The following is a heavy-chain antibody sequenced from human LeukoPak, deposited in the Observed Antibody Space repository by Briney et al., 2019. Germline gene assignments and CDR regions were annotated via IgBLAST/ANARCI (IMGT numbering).Heavy chain of an antibody. Sequence: PSQTLSLTCTVSGDSISSGTYYWSWIRQPAGKGLEWIGRIYASGSTNYNPSLTSRVTISIDTSKNQFSLKLSSVTAADTAVYYYARVVNEYTSAWYVDYWGQGTLITVSS. V-gene: IGHV4-61*02. CDR1: GDSISSGTYY. D-gene: IGHD6-19*01. J-gene: IGHJ4*02. CDR3: ARVVNEYTSAWYVDY. CDR2: IYASGST.